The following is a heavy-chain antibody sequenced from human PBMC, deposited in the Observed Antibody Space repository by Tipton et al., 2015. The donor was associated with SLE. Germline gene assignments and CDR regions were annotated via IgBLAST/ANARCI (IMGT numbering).Heavy chain of an antibody. V-gene: IGHV4-39*02. Sequence: TLSLTCTVSGASLTTSVFYWGWIRQPPGKGLEWLGSMSSSGATHSNPSLKSRVTLSVDTSKNHFSLALISVTAADTAVYYCGRVVPTIFGVGRFDYWGQGTLVTVSS. CDR1: GASLTTSVFY. J-gene: IGHJ4*02. CDR3: GRVVPTIFGVGRFDY. CDR2: MSSSGAT. D-gene: IGHD3-3*01.